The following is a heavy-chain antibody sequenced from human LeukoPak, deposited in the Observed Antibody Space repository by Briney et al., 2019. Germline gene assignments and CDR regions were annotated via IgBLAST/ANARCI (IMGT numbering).Heavy chain of an antibody. CDR2: IYYSGST. J-gene: IGHJ5*02. D-gene: IGHD2-2*02. V-gene: IGHV4-39*01. Sequence: SETLSLTCTVSGGSISSSSYYWGWIRQPPGKGLEWIGSIYYSGSTYYNPSLKSRVTTSVDTSKNQFSLKLSSVTAADTAVYYCARITRGYCSSTSCYTDWFDPWGQGTLVTVSS. CDR1: GGSISSSSYY. CDR3: ARITRGYCSSTSCYTDWFDP.